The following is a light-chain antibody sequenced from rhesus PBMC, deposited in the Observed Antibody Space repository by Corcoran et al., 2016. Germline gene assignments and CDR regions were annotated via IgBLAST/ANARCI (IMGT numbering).Light chain of an antibody. CDR3: SSYAGTNTFI. J-gene: IGLJ1*01. CDR1: SRDIGGYSY. V-gene: IGLV2-32*02. CDR2: EVT. Sequence: QAALTQPRSVSGSPGQSVTSSCSGTSRDIGGYSYVSWYQQHPGTAPKLLIYEVTERPSGVSARFSGSKSGNTASLTISGLRAEDDADFYCSSYAGTNTFIFGGGTRLTVL.